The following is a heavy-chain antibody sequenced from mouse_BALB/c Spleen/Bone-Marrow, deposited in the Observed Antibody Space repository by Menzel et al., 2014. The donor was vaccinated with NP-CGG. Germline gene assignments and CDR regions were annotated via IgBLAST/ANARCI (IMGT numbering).Heavy chain of an antibody. CDR1: GFSLTGYG. J-gene: IGHJ4*01. V-gene: IGHV2-6-7*02. CDR2: IWGDGST. CDR3: ARDSFLITRALDY. D-gene: IGHD2-4*01. Sequence: VQLQESGPGLVAPSQSLSITCTVSGFSLTGYGVSWVRQSPGKGLEWLGMIWGDGSTDYNSALKFRLSISKDNSKSQVFLKMNSLQTDDTARYYCARDSFLITRALDYWGQGTSVTVSS.